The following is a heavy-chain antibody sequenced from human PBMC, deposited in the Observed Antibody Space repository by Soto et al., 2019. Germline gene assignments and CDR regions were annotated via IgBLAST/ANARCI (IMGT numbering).Heavy chain of an antibody. D-gene: IGHD1-7*01. Sequence: QVQLVQSGPEVKKPGASVKISCKASGYTFTSYGFSWVRQAPGQGIEWMGWISAYNGHTHYAQNRRGRVTMTTDTSTTTTYMELRSPRSDDMDVYYCARDQTTRREVRPPGYWGQGTLVAVSS. J-gene: IGHJ4*02. CDR1: GYTFTSYG. V-gene: IGHV1-18*03. CDR3: ARDQTTRREVRPPGY. CDR2: ISAYNGHT.